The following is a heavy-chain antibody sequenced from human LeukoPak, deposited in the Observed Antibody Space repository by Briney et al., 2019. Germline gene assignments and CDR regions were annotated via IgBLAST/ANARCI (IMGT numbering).Heavy chain of an antibody. Sequence: GGSLRLSCAASGFTFSNAWMSWVRQAPGKGLEWVGRIKSKTDGGTTDYAAPVKGRFTIPRDDSKNTLYLQMNSLKTEDTAVYYCTTVNPDSSGYYRRYYYYGMDVWGQGTTVTVSS. J-gene: IGHJ6*02. CDR3: TTVNPDSSGYYRRYYYYGMDV. V-gene: IGHV3-15*01. D-gene: IGHD3-22*01. CDR1: GFTFSNAW. CDR2: IKSKTDGGTT.